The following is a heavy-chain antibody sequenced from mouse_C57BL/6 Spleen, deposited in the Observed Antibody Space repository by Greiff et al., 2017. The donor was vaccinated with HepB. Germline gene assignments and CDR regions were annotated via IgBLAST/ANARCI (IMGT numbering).Heavy chain of an antibody. V-gene: IGHV1-59*01. CDR3: ARSASGFSTSLFDY. J-gene: IGHJ2*01. CDR2: IDPSDSYT. Sequence: VQLQQPGAELVRPGTSVKLSCKASGYTFTSYWMHWVKQRPGQGLEWIGVIDPSDSYTNYNQKFKGKATLTVDTSSSTAYMQLSSLTSEDSAVYYCARSASGFSTSLFDYWGQGTTLTVSS. CDR1: GYTFTSYW. D-gene: IGHD5-1*01.